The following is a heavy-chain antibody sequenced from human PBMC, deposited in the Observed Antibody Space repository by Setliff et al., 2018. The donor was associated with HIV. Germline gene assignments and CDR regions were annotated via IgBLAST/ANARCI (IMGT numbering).Heavy chain of an antibody. CDR3: SRGTTASDSIPDL. CDR1: GGSVSSDDYY. D-gene: IGHD4-17*01. CDR2: ILYNGTT. Sequence: SETLSLTCAVSGGSVSSDDYYWAWIRQFPGKGREWIGYILYNGTTYYNPSIKSRVAITKDTSKNQVSLRLTSMTVVDTAIYYCSRGTTASDSIPDLWGQGISVTVSS. J-gene: IGHJ5*02. V-gene: IGHV4-31*11.